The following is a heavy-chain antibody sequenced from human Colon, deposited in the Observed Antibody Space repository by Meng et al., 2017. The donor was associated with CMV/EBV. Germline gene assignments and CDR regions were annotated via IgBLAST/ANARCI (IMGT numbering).Heavy chain of an antibody. CDR1: GFTIHRHG. CDR2: ISSDGSQK. CDR3: ATGGGTEAAAAGVFDF. D-gene: IGHD6-25*01. J-gene: IGHJ4*02. Sequence: GESLKISCTLSGFTIHRHGMHWVRQAPGKGLEWVATISSDGSQKHFADSMKGRFTISRDNSKNTQFLEMNSLRDEDTAVYFCATGGGTEAAAAGVFDFWGQGTLVTVSS. V-gene: IGHV3-33*01.